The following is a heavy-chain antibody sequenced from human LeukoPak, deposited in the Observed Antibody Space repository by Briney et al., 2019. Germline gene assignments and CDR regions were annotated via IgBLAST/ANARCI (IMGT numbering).Heavy chain of an antibody. J-gene: IGHJ4*02. CDR3: ARNSGHYYYDSGTYDGIDY. V-gene: IGHV3-48*03. Sequence: PGGSLTLSCAASGFSSGSYERNWVRQAPGQGLEWVSYISGSGTTTYYADSVKGRFTISRDNAQNSLFLQVNSLRAEDTAVYYCARNSGHYYYDSGTYDGIDYWGQGAMVSVSS. D-gene: IGHD3-22*01. CDR1: GFSSGSYE. CDR2: ISGSGTTT.